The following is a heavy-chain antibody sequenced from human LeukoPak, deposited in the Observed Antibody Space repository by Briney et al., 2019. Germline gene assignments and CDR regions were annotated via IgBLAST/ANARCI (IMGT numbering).Heavy chain of an antibody. CDR2: TYYGSNWYN. CDR3: ARGYWQQLVRTGMDV. V-gene: IGHV6-1*01. D-gene: IGHD6-13*01. J-gene: IGHJ6*02. Sequence: SQTLSLTCAISGDSVSSNSAAWNWIRQSPSRGLEWLGRTYYGSNWYNDYALSVKSRITINPDTSKNQFSLQLYSVTPEDTAVYYCARGYWQQLVRTGMDVWGQGSTVTVSS. CDR1: GDSVSSNSAA.